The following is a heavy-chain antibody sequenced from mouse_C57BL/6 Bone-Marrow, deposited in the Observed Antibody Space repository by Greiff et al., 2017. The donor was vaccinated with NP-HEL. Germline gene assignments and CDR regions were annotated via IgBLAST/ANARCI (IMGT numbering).Heavy chain of an antibody. CDR1: GFTFSSYA. Sequence: EVKLVESGGGLVKPGGSLKLSCAASGFTFSSYAMSWVRQTPEKRLEWVATISDGGSYTYYPDNVKGRFTISRDNAKNNLYLQMSHLKSEDTAMYYCARGIYGNYWGQGTTLTVSS. V-gene: IGHV5-4*03. CDR3: ARGIYGNY. J-gene: IGHJ2*01. D-gene: IGHD2-1*01. CDR2: ISDGGSYT.